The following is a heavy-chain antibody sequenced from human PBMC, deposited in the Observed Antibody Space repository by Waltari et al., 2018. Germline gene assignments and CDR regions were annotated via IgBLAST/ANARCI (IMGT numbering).Heavy chain of an antibody. Sequence: EVQLVESGGGLVQPGRSLRLSCAASGFTFDDYAMHWVRQAPGKGLEWVSGISWNSGSIGYADPVKGRFTISRDNAKNSLYLQMNSLRAEDTALYYCAKGPNFDWLFPHFDYWGQGTLVTVSS. CDR1: GFTFDDYA. J-gene: IGHJ4*02. V-gene: IGHV3-9*01. D-gene: IGHD3-9*01. CDR2: ISWNSGSI. CDR3: AKGPNFDWLFPHFDY.